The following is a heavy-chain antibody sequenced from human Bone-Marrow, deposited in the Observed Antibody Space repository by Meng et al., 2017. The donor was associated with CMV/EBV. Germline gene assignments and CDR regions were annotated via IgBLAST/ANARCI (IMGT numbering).Heavy chain of an antibody. CDR3: ARHYDFWSGYFSPAYGMDV. Sequence: GESLKISCAASGFTFDDYGMSWVRQAPGKGLEWVSGINWNGGSTGYADSVKGRFTISRDNAKNSLYLQMNSLRAEDTALYYCARHYDFWSGYFSPAYGMDVWGQGTMVTVSS. CDR2: INWNGGST. D-gene: IGHD3-3*01. J-gene: IGHJ6*02. V-gene: IGHV3-20*04. CDR1: GFTFDDYG.